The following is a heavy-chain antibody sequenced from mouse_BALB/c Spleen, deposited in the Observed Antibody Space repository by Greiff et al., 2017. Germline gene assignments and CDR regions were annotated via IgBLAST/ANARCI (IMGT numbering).Heavy chain of an antibody. CDR1: GYSITSDYA. Sequence: EVKLQESGPGLVKPSQSLSLTCTVTGYSITSDYAWNWIRQFPGNKLEWMGYISYSGSTSYNPSLKSRISITRDTSKNQFFLQLNSVTTEDTATYYCARTPYDGNWGFAYWGQGTLVTVSA. J-gene: IGHJ3*01. CDR3: ARTPYDGNWGFAY. V-gene: IGHV3-2*02. CDR2: ISYSGST. D-gene: IGHD2-10*01.